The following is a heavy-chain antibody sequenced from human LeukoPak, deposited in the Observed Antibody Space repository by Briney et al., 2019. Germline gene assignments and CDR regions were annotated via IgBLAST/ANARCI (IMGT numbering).Heavy chain of an antibody. CDR1: GFTFSSYG. CDR3: AKVPYSSGWYGAFDI. V-gene: IGHV3-30*18. Sequence: GRSLRLSCAASGFTFSSYGMHWVRQAPGKGLEWVAVISYDGSNKYYADSVKGRFTISRDNSKNTLYLQMNSLRAEDTAVYYCAKVPYSSGWYGAFDIWGQGTMVTVSS. J-gene: IGHJ3*02. CDR2: ISYDGSNK. D-gene: IGHD6-13*01.